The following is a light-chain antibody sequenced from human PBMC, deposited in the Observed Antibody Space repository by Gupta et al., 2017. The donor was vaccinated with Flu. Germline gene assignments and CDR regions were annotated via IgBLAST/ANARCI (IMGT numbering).Light chain of an antibody. CDR3: QSYDGTLREV. J-gene: IGLJ1*01. Sequence: QSVLTQPPSVSGAPGQRVTISCTGSSSNIGAGYDVHWYQQIPGTAPKLLIFGNNNRPSGVPDRFSGSKIATSAFLAIAGLRAEDEADYFCQSYDGTLREVVGTGTTVTVL. CDR2: GNN. CDR1: SSNIGAGYD. V-gene: IGLV1-40*01.